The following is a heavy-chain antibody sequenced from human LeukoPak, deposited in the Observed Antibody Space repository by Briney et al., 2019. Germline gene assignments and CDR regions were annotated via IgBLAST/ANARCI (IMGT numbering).Heavy chain of an antibody. J-gene: IGHJ6*02. CDR2: MNPNSGNT. CDR3: ARASVLRFLEWLPNYYYYGIDV. D-gene: IGHD3-3*01. CDR1: GYTFTSYG. V-gene: IGHV1-8*01. Sequence: ASVKVSCKASGYTFTSYGINWVRQATGQGLEWMGWMNPNSGNTGYAQKFQGRVTMTRNTSISTAYMELSSLRSEDTAVYYCARASVLRFLEWLPNYYYYGIDVWGQGTTVTVSS.